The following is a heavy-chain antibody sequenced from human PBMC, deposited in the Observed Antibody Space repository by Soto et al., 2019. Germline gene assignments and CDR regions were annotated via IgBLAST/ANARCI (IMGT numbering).Heavy chain of an antibody. D-gene: IGHD6-6*01. CDR1: SGSLSGYY. Sequence: ASETLSLTCSLYSGSLSGYYWSWIRQPPGKGLEWIGEISPSGTTNYGPSLKSRVSISVDTSKNQFSLNLTSLTAADTAVYYCARAPKVSGSAQTRPDFWGQGSLVTVSS. J-gene: IGHJ4*02. CDR2: ISPSGTT. CDR3: ARAPKVSGSAQTRPDF. V-gene: IGHV4-34*01.